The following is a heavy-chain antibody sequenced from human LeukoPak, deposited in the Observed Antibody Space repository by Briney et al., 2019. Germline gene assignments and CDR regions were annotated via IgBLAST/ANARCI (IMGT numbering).Heavy chain of an antibody. CDR2: FDPEDGET. CDR1: GYTLTELS. Sequence: ASVKVSCKVSGYTLTELSMHWVRQAPGKGLEWMGGFDPEDGETIYAQKFQGRVTMTEDTSTDTAYMELSSLRSEDTAVYYCARAPAVEDGMDVWGQGTTVTVSS. CDR3: ARAPAVEDGMDV. D-gene: IGHD4-23*01. J-gene: IGHJ6*02. V-gene: IGHV1-24*01.